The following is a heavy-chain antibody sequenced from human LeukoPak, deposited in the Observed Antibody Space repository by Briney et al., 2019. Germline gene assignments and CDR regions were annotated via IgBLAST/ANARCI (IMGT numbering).Heavy chain of an antibody. CDR1: GFTFSSYA. CDR2: ISGSGGST. CDR3: AKVDSSSLVFDY. Sequence: GGSPRLSCAASGFTFSSYAMSWVRQAPGKGLEWVSAISGSGGSTYYADSVKGRFTISRDNSKNTLYLQMNSLRAEDTAVYYCAKVDSSSLVFDYWGQGTLVTVSS. J-gene: IGHJ4*02. D-gene: IGHD6-13*01. V-gene: IGHV3-23*01.